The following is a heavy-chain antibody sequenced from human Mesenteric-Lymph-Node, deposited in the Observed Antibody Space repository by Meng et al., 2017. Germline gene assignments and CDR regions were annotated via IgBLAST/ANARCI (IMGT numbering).Heavy chain of an antibody. CDR2: IYHSGST. J-gene: IGHJ4*02. D-gene: IGHD2-21*01. Sequence: QVQVQESGPGLVKPSETLSLTCVVSGASISSGNWWNWVRQPPGKGLEWIGDIYHSGSTNYNPSLKSRVTISVDKSKNQFSLKLSSVTAADTAMYYCASFDHIPRRNYFDYWGQGTLVTVSS. V-gene: IGHV4-4*02. CDR3: ASFDHIPRRNYFDY. CDR1: GASISSGNW.